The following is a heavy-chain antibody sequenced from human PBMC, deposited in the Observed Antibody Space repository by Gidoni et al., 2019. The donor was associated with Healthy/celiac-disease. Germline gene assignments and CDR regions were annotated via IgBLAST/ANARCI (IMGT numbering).Heavy chain of an antibody. D-gene: IGHD6-19*01. CDR2: ISAYNGNT. CDR3: ARTYSGWYGYYYYGMDV. CDR1: GYTFTSYG. J-gene: IGHJ6*02. Sequence: QVQLVQSGAEVKKPGASVKVSCKASGYTFTSYGIRWVRQAPGQGLEWMGWISAYNGNTNYAQKLQGRVTMTTDTSTSTAYMELRSLRSDDTAVYYCARTYSGWYGYYYYGMDVWGQGTTVTVSS. V-gene: IGHV1-18*01.